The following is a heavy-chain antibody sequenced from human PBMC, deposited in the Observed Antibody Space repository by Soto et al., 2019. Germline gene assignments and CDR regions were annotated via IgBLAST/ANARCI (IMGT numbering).Heavy chain of an antibody. CDR1: GGSISMGGYY. CDR3: ARAHYYDSSGYYPRDYFDY. V-gene: IGHV4-31*03. CDR2: IYYSGST. D-gene: IGHD3-22*01. Sequence: SETLSLTCTVSGGSISMGGYYWSWIRQHPGKGLEWIGYIYYSGSTYYNPSLKSRVTISVDTSKNQSSLKLSSVTAADTAVYYCARAHYYDSSGYYPRDYFDYWGQGTLVNVSS. J-gene: IGHJ4*02.